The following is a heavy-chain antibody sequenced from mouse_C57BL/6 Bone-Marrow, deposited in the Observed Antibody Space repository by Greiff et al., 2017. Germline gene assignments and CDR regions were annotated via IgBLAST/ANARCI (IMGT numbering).Heavy chain of an antibody. D-gene: IGHD2-2*01. Sequence: EVQLQQSGAELVRPGASVKLSCTASGFNFKDDYMHWVKQRPEQGLEWIGGIDPENGDTDYASKFQGKATITADTSSNTAFLQLSSLTSEDTAVYYGTTWLRRWSYFDDWGKGTTVTVSA. V-gene: IGHV14-4*01. CDR3: TTWLRRWSYFDD. J-gene: IGHJ1*03. CDR1: GFNFKDDY. CDR2: IDPENGDT.